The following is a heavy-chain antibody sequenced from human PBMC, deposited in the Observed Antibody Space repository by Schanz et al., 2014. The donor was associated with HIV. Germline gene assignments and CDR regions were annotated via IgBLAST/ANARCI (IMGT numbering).Heavy chain of an antibody. V-gene: IGHV4-34*01. CDR3: ARHQRGSYLEALDY. J-gene: IGHJ4*02. D-gene: IGHD3-10*01. Sequence: QVQLQQWGAGLLKPSETLSLTCAVYGGSFSGHYWSWIRQPPGKGLEWIAEINHSGSTNYNPSLKGRVTISGDPSKNQFSRKLSFVTAADTAVFYCARHQRGSYLEALDYWGQGTLVTVSS. CDR2: INHSGST. CDR1: GGSFSGHY.